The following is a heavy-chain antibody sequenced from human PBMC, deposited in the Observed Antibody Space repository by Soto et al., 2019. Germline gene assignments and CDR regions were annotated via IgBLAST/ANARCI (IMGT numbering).Heavy chain of an antibody. CDR2: IYHSGST. J-gene: IGHJ5*02. CDR1: CGSISRGGSS. Sequence: PSETIALTCAVYCGSISRGGSSCICIRQPAGKGLEWIGYIYHSGSTYYNPSIKSRVNISVDRSKNQFSLKLSSVTAADTAVYYCARDRGITGTPNWFDPWGQGTLVTVSS. CDR3: ARDRGITGTPNWFDP. D-gene: IGHD1-20*01. V-gene: IGHV4-30-2*01.